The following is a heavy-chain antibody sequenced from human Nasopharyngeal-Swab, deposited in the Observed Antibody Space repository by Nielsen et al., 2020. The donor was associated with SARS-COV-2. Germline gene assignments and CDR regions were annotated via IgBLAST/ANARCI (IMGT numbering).Heavy chain of an antibody. CDR3: TTWGAVAGTNPQIGDAFDI. J-gene: IGHJ3*02. Sequence: GESLKISCAASGFTFSNAWMTWVRQAPGKGLEWVGRIKSKADGGTTDHAAPVKGRFTISRDDSKDTLCLQMNSLKIEDTAVYYCTTWGAVAGTNPQIGDAFDIWGQGTMVTVSS. CDR1: GFTFSNAW. CDR2: IKSKADGGTT. V-gene: IGHV3-15*01. D-gene: IGHD6-19*01.